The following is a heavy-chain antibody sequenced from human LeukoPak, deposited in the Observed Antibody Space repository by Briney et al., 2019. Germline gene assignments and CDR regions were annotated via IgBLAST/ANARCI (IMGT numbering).Heavy chain of an antibody. CDR3: ATHVDIVGATTYFDY. V-gene: IGHV3-21*01. Sequence: GGSLRLSCAASGFTFSSYSMNWVRQAPGKGLEWVSSISSSSSYIYYADSVKGRFTISRDNAKNSLYLQMNSLRAEDTAVYYCATHVDIVGATTYFDYWGQGTLVTVCS. J-gene: IGHJ4*02. CDR1: GFTFSSYS. D-gene: IGHD1-26*01. CDR2: ISSSSSYI.